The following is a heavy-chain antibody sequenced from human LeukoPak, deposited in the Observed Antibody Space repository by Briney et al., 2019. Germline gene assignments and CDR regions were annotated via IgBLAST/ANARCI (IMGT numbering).Heavy chain of an antibody. Sequence: ASVTVSCKASGYTFTGYYMHWVRQAPGQRLEWMGWINPNSGGTNYAQKFQGRVTMTRDTSISTAYMELSRLRSDDTAVYYCATLPIVANGNYFDYWGQGTLVTVSS. D-gene: IGHD5-12*01. J-gene: IGHJ4*02. CDR2: INPNSGGT. V-gene: IGHV1-2*02. CDR1: GYTFTGYY. CDR3: ATLPIVANGNYFDY.